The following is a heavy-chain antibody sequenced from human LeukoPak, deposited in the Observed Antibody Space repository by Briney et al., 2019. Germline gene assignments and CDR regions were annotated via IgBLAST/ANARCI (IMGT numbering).Heavy chain of an antibody. CDR1: GYSISNGFY. CDR3: AREVCSSTSCYFYYYYYYMDV. CDR2: VYHTGST. Sequence: SETLSLTCTVSGYSISNGFYWAWIRQPPGKGLEWIGSVYHTGSTYSNPSLKSRVTISVDTSKNQFSLKLSSVTAADTAVYYCAREVCSSTSCYFYYYYYYMDVWGKGTTVTVSS. J-gene: IGHJ6*03. V-gene: IGHV4-38-2*02. D-gene: IGHD2-2*01.